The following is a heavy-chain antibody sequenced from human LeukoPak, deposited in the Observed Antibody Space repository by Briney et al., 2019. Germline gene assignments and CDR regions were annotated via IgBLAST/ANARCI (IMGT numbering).Heavy chain of an antibody. CDR3: AKGSYGDYLYYFDY. D-gene: IGHD4-17*01. Sequence: GGSLRLSCAASGFTFDDYAMHWVRQAPGKGLEWVSGISWNSGSIGYADSVKGRFTISRDNAKNSLYLQMNSLRAEDTAFYYCAKGSYGDYLYYFDYWGQGTLVTVSS. V-gene: IGHV3-9*01. CDR1: GFTFDDYA. CDR2: ISWNSGSI. J-gene: IGHJ4*02.